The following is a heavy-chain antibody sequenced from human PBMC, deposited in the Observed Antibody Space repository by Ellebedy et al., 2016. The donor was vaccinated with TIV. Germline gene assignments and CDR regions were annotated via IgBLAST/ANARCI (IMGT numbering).Heavy chain of an antibody. CDR2: INAGTANT. J-gene: IGHJ6*02. Sequence: AASVKVSCKASGYTFSTYAMHWVRQAPGHRLEWMGWINAGTANTKYSQKFQGRVTITRDTSASTAYMELSSLRSEDTAVYYCARDRDSSSWYFGGYYYYGMDVWGQGTTVTVSS. CDR1: GYTFSTYA. CDR3: ARDRDSSSWYFGGYYYYGMDV. V-gene: IGHV1-3*01. D-gene: IGHD6-13*01.